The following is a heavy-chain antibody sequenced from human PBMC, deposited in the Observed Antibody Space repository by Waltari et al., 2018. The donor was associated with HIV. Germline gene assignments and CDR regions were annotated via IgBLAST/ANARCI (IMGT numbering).Heavy chain of an antibody. Sequence: QVQLQQWGAGLLKPSETLSLTCAVYGGSFSGYYWSWIRQPPGKGLEWIGEINQSGSTNYNPSLKSRVTISVDTSKNQFSLKLSSVTAADTAVYYCAREYYCSGGSCYRYAWGQGTLVTVSS. CDR1: GGSFSGYY. CDR2: INQSGST. V-gene: IGHV4-34*01. CDR3: AREYYCSGGSCYRYA. D-gene: IGHD2-15*01. J-gene: IGHJ4*02.